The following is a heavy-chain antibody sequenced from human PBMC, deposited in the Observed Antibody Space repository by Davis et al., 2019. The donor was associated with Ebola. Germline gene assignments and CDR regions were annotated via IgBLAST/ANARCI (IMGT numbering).Heavy chain of an antibody. J-gene: IGHJ5*02. Sequence: PGGSLRLSCAASGFTFSSYAMHWVRQAPGKGLEWVAVISYDGSNKYYADSVKGRFTISRDNSKNTLYLQMNSLRAEDTAVYYCAKDNRGEERNNWFDPWGQGTLVTVSS. CDR1: GFTFSSYA. D-gene: IGHD3-16*02. CDR3: AKDNRGEERNNWFDP. V-gene: IGHV3-30-3*01. CDR2: ISYDGSNK.